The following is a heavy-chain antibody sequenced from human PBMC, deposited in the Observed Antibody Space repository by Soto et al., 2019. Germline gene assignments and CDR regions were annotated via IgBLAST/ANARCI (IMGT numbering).Heavy chain of an antibody. D-gene: IGHD5-18*01. CDR1: GFTVSSNY. CDR2: IYSGGST. CDR3: LTINSYGPPGSGYYYGMDV. J-gene: IGHJ6*02. V-gene: IGHV3-53*04. Sequence: EVQLVESGGGLVQPGGTLRLSCAASGFTVSSNYMSWVRQAPGKGLEWVSVIYSGGSTYYADSVKGRFTISRHNSKNTLYLQMNSLRPEDTGVYYCLTINSYGPPGSGYYYGMDVWGQGSTVTVSS.